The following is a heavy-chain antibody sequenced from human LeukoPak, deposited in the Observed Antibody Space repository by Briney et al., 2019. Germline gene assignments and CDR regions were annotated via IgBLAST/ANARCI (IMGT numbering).Heavy chain of an antibody. CDR2: ISYDGSSK. CDR3: AKVRVVFNWNYAYYFDY. J-gene: IGHJ4*02. V-gene: IGHV3-30*04. Sequence: GRSLRLSCAASGFTFSSYAMHWVRQAPGKGLEWVAVISYDGSSKYYADSVKGRFTISRDNSKNTLYLQMNGLGPEDTAMYYCAKVRVVFNWNYAYYFDYWAREPWSPSPQ. D-gene: IGHD1-7*01. CDR1: GFTFSSYA.